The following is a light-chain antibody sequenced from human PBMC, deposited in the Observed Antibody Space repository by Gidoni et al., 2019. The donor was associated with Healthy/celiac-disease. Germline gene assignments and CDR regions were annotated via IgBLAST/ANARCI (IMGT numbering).Light chain of an antibody. V-gene: IGLV2-14*01. J-gene: IGLJ2*01. CDR1: SSDVGGYNY. CDR2: DVS. Sequence: QSALTPPASVYGSPGQSITISCTGTSSDVGGYNYVSWYQQHPGKAPKLMIYDVSNRPSGVSNRFSGSKSGNTASLTISGLQAEDEADYYCSAYTSSSTLGVFGGGTKLTVL. CDR3: SAYTSSSTLGV.